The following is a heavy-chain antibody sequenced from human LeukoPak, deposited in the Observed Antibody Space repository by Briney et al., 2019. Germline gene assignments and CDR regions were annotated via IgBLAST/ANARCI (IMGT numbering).Heavy chain of an antibody. CDR3: AKDFMPIVVVPASDY. V-gene: IGHV3-23*01. D-gene: IGHD2-2*01. CDR1: GFTFSSYA. CDR2: ISGSGGST. Sequence: GGSLRLSCAASGFTFSSYAMSWVRQAPGKGLEWVSAISGSGGSTYYADSVKGRFTISRDNSKNTLYLQMNSLRVEDTAVYYCAKDFMPIVVVPASDYWGQGTLVTVSS. J-gene: IGHJ4*02.